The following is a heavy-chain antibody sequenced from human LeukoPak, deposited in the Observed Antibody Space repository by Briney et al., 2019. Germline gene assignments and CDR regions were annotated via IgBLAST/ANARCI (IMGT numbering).Heavy chain of an antibody. CDR3: ARDSGGSVTIFGVVNKNWFDP. CDR1: GFTFSDYY. D-gene: IGHD3-3*01. Sequence: GGSLRLSCAASGFTFSDYYMSWIRQAPGKGLEWVSYISSSGSTIYYADSVKGRFTISRDNAKNSLYLQMNSLRAEDTAVYYCARDSGGSVTIFGVVNKNWFDPWGQGTLVTVSS. CDR2: ISSSGSTI. J-gene: IGHJ5*02. V-gene: IGHV3-11*01.